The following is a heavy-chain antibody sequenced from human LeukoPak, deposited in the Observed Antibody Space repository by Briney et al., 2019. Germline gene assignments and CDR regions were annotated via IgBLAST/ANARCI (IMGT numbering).Heavy chain of an antibody. CDR1: GGSISSSSYY. CDR2: IYYSGST. CDR3: ATGPTVTTVDY. V-gene: IGHV4-39*01. D-gene: IGHD4-17*01. J-gene: IGHJ4*02. Sequence: PSETLPLTCTVSGGSISSSSYYWGWIRQPPGKGLEWIGSIYYSGSTYYNPSLKSRVTISVDTSKNQFSLKLSSVTAADTAVYYCATGPTVTTVDYWGQGTLVTVSS.